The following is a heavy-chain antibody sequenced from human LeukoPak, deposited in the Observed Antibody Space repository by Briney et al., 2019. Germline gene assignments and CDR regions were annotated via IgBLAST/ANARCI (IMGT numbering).Heavy chain of an antibody. CDR3: ASRPPHDNYVVFDY. CDR2: ISSSGSTI. V-gene: IGHV3-48*03. D-gene: IGHD5-24*01. J-gene: IGHJ4*02. CDR1: GFTVISYE. Sequence: PGGSLRLSCAASGFTVISYEMNWVRQAPGKGLEWVSYISSSGSTIYYADSVKGRFTISRDNAKNSLYLQMNSLRAEDTAVYYCASRPPHDNYVVFDYWGPGTLVTVSS.